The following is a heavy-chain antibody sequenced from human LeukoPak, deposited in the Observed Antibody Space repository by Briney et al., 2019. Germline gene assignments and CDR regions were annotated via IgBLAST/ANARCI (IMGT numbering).Heavy chain of an antibody. CDR2: INGSGGST. D-gene: IGHD6-19*01. V-gene: IGHV3-23*01. CDR1: GFTFSSYA. CDR3: AKGEPRISSGWYNY. J-gene: IGHJ4*02. Sequence: PGGSLRLSCAASGFTFSSYAMSWVRQAPGKGLEWVSAINGSGGSTYYADSVKGRFTISRDNSKNTLYLQMNSLRAEDTAVYYCAKGEPRISSGWYNYWGQGTLVTVPS.